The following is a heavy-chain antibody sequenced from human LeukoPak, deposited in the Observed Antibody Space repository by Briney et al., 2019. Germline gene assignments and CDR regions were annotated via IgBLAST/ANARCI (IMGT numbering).Heavy chain of an antibody. CDR3: ARDLRAELSHLSESDY. CDR2: ISAYNGNT. CDR1: GYTFTSYG. D-gene: IGHD2/OR15-2a*01. V-gene: IGHV1-18*01. Sequence: ASVKVSCKASGYTFTSYGISWVRQAPGQGLEWMEWISAYNGNTNYAQKLQGRVTMTTDTSTSTAYMELRSLRSDDTAVYYCARDLRAELSHLSESDYWGQGTLVTVSS. J-gene: IGHJ4*02.